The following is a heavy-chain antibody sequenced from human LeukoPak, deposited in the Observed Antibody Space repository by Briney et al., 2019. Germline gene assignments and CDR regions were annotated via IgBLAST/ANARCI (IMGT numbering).Heavy chain of an antibody. J-gene: IGHJ6*03. Sequence: PSETLSLTCTVSGGSISSGDYYWSWIRQPPGKGLEWIGYIYYSGSTYYNPSLKSRVTISVDTSKNQFSLKLNSVTAADTAVYYCAKASYDFWSGYYSPYYYMDVWGKGTTVTVSS. CDR3: AKASYDFWSGYYSPYYYMDV. D-gene: IGHD3-3*01. CDR1: GGSISSGDYY. CDR2: IYYSGST. V-gene: IGHV4-30-4*08.